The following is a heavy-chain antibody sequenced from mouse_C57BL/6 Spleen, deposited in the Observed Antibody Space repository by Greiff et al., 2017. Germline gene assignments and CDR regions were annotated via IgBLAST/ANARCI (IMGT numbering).Heavy chain of an antibody. Sequence: EVKVVESGGGLVKPGGSLKLSCAASGFTFSSYAMSWVRQTPEKGLEWVATISDGGSYTYYPDNVKGRFTISRDNAKNNLYLQMSHLKSEDTAMYYCAIDEGLRRWFAYWGQGTLVTVSA. D-gene: IGHD2-2*01. CDR2: ISDGGSYT. V-gene: IGHV5-4*01. CDR1: GFTFSSYA. J-gene: IGHJ3*01. CDR3: AIDEGLRRWFAY.